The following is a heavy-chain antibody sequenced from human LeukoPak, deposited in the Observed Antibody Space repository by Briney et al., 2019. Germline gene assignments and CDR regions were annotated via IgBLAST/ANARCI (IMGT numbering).Heavy chain of an antibody. Sequence: GGSLRLSCAASGFTFSSYDMHWVRQATGKGLEWVSAIGTAGDTYYPGSVKGRFTISRENAKNSLYLQMNSLRAGDTAVYYCARGRVLYDSSGYYPYYFDYWGQGTLVTVSS. V-gene: IGHV3-13*04. D-gene: IGHD3-22*01. CDR3: ARGRVLYDSSGYYPYYFDY. CDR1: GFTFSSYD. CDR2: IGTAGDT. J-gene: IGHJ4*02.